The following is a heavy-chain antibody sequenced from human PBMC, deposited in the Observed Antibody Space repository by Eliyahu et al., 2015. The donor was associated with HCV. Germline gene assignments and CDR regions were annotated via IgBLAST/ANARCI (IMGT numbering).Heavy chain of an antibody. CDR2: IHYRGST. CDR1: GGSIPTYY. CDR3: ASGGGGIAVAGTGGWFDP. D-gene: IGHD6-19*01. Sequence: QVQLQESGPGLVKPSETLSLTCPVSGGSIPTYYWSWIRPPPPRGLAGIGWIHYRGSTNYNPPLKRRVTMXVDTSKNQCSLNLTSVTAADTAVYYCASGGGGIAVAGTGGWFDPWGQGTLVTVSS. V-gene: IGHV4-59*01. J-gene: IGHJ5*02.